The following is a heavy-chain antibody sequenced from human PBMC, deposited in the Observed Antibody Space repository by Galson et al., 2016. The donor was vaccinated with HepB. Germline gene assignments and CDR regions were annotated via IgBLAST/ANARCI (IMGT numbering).Heavy chain of an antibody. Sequence: QSGAEVKKPGESLKISCKGSGYRFTSYWIGWVRQMPGKGLEWMGIIYPGDSDTRCSPSFQGQVTISADKSISTAYLQWSSLKASDTAMYFCARRSVFGWFGEFYAEYDAFDIWGQGTKVTVSS. CDR1: GYRFTSYW. V-gene: IGHV5-51*03. CDR2: IYPGDSDT. D-gene: IGHD3-10*01. J-gene: IGHJ3*02. CDR3: ARRSVFGWFGEFYAEYDAFDI.